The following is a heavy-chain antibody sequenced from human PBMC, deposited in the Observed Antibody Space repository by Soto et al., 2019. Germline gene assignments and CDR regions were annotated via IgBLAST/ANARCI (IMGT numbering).Heavy chain of an antibody. Sequence: QVQLVQSGAEVKKPGASVKVSCKASGYTFTSYYMHCVRQAPGQGLEWMGIINPSGGSTSYAQKFQGRVTMTRDTSTSTVYMELSSLRSEDTAVYYCARDAHIVVVTAIRALGYWGQGTLVTVSS. CDR3: ARDAHIVVVTAIRALGY. CDR1: GYTFTSYY. V-gene: IGHV1-46*01. J-gene: IGHJ4*02. CDR2: INPSGGST. D-gene: IGHD2-21*02.